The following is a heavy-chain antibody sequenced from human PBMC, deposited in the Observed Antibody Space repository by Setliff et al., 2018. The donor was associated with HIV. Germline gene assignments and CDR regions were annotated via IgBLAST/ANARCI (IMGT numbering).Heavy chain of an antibody. CDR2: ISTSSSRSK. V-gene: IGHV3-21*01. Sequence: GSLRLSCAVSGFNFRGYNMNWVRQAPGKGLEWVSSISTSSSRSKYYADSVKGRFTISRDNAKNSLYLQMNLLTAEDTAVYYCARDVSWRVRTYIDYWGQGALVTVSS. CDR3: ARDVSWRVRTYIDY. CDR1: GFNFRGYN. D-gene: IGHD3-3*01. J-gene: IGHJ4*02.